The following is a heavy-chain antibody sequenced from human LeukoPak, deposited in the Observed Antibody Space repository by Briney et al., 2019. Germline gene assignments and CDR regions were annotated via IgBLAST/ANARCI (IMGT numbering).Heavy chain of an antibody. J-gene: IGHJ4*02. CDR2: TNHSGST. CDR1: GGSFSVYY. CDR3: ARGDPSVGLNY. Sequence: SETLSLTCAVYGGSFSVYYWSWIRQPPGKGLEWIGETNHSGSTKYSPSLKSRVTISVDTSKNQFSLKLNSVTAADTAVYYCARGDPSVGLNYWGQGTLVTVSS. D-gene: IGHD1-26*01. V-gene: IGHV4-34*01.